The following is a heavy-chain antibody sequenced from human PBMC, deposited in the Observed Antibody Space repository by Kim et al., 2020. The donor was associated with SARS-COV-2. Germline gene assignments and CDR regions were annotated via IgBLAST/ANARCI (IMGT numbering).Heavy chain of an antibody. CDR3: AKAERGVGGGYDY. CDR1: GFTFDDYA. Sequence: GGSLRLSCAASGFTFDDYAMHWVRQAPGKGLEWVSGISWNSGSIGYADSVKGRFTISRDNAKNSLYLQMNSLRAEDTALYYCAKAERGVGGGYDYWGQGTLVTVSS. CDR2: ISWNSGSI. D-gene: IGHD3-22*01. V-gene: IGHV3-9*01. J-gene: IGHJ4*02.